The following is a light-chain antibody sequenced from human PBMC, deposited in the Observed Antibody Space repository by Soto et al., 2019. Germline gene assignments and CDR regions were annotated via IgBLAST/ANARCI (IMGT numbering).Light chain of an antibody. CDR1: QDINNY. Sequence: GDRVTITCRASQDINNYLAWYQQKPGKPPKLLIYAASTLQSGVPSRFSGGGSGTDFTLTINSLQPEDVATYYCQRYNNGPPVTFGPGTNV. CDR3: QRYNNGPPVT. V-gene: IGKV1-27*01. J-gene: IGKJ3*01. CDR2: AAS.